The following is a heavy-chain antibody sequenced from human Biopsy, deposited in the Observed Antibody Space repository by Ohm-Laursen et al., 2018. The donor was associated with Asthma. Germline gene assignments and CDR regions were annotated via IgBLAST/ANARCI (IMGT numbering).Heavy chain of an antibody. Sequence: SLRLSCTASGFTFSRHALHWVRQAPGKGLEWVAGIYYDGSRKYYTESVKGRFTISRDNSKNRLYLEMASLRAEDTAVYYCARTFHFWSPYHAEHYQLWGQGTLVTVSS. CDR1: GFTFSRHA. CDR3: ARTFHFWSPYHAEHYQL. V-gene: IGHV3-33*01. J-gene: IGHJ1*01. CDR2: IYYDGSRK. D-gene: IGHD3-3*02.